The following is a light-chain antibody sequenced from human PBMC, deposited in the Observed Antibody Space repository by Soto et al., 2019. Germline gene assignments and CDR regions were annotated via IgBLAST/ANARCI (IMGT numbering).Light chain of an antibody. V-gene: IGKV3D-20*02. Sequence: EIVLTQSPGTLSLSPGGRATLSCRASQSVSSSYLACYQQKPGQAPRLXLYDASSGANGIPGRFSGSGSETEFTLTISSLQAEDSAVYFCQQYNNWPTWTFGQGTQVDIK. CDR2: DAS. CDR3: QQYNNWPTWT. J-gene: IGKJ1*01. CDR1: QSVSSSY.